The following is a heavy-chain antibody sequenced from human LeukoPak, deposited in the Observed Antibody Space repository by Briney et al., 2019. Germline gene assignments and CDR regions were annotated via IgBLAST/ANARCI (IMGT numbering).Heavy chain of an antibody. J-gene: IGHJ4*02. Sequence: GGSLRLSCAASGFTFSSYAMSWVRQAPGKGLEWVSAISGSGGSTYYADSVKGRFTISRDNPKNTLYLQMNSLRAEDTAVYYCAKSGHSSGSFDYWGQGTLVTVSS. V-gene: IGHV3-23*01. CDR3: AKSGHSSGSFDY. D-gene: IGHD6-19*01. CDR2: ISGSGGST. CDR1: GFTFSSYA.